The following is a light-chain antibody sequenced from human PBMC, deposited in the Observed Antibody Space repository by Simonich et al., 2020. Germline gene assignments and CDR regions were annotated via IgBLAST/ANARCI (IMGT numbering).Light chain of an antibody. CDR3: QVWDSSSDHPV. CDR2: EDS. J-gene: IGLJ2*01. CDR1: NIGSKS. V-gene: IGLV3-21*03. Sequence: SYVLTQPPSVSVAPGKTARITWWGNNIGSKSVHWYQQKLGQAPVLVVYEDSDRPSGIPERFSGSNSGNTATLTISRVEAVDEADYYCQVWDSSSDHPVFGGGTKLTVL.